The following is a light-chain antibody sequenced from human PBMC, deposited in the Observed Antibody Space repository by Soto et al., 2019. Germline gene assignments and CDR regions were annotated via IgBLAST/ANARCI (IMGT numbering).Light chain of an antibody. CDR2: DAS. V-gene: IGKV3-11*01. CDR3: QQRNVWPPVT. Sequence: EVVLTESPATLSLSRWERATLSCRASQSVSTYLAWYQQKPGQAPRLLIYDASNRATGIPARFSGSGSATDFTLTISSLEPEDFAVYYCQQRNVWPPVTFGQGTRLEIK. J-gene: IGKJ5*01. CDR1: QSVSTY.